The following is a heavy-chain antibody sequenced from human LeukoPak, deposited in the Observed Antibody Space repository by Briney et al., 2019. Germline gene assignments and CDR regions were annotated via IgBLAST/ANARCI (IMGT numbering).Heavy chain of an antibody. V-gene: IGHV1-69*04. J-gene: IGHJ4*02. Sequence: ASVRVSCKASGGTFSSYAISWVRQAPGQGLEWMGRIIPILGIANYAQKFQGRVTITADKSTSTAYMELRSLRSDDTAVYYCARTLGYCSSTSCYLDYWGQGTLVTVSS. CDR1: GGTFSSYA. CDR3: ARTLGYCSSTSCYLDY. D-gene: IGHD2-2*01. CDR2: IIPILGIA.